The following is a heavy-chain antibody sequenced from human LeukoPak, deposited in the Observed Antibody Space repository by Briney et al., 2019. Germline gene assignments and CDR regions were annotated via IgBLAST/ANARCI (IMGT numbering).Heavy chain of an antibody. J-gene: IGHJ4*02. D-gene: IGHD3-16*01. V-gene: IGHV4-31*03. CDR1: GGSISSGGYY. CDR2: IYYSGST. Sequence: SETLSLTCTVSGGSISSGGYYWSWLRQHPGKGLEWIGYIYYSGSTYYNPSLKSRVTISVDTSKNQFSLKLSSVTAADTAVYYCSLRGPRGIDYWGQGTLVTVSS. CDR3: SLRGPRGIDY.